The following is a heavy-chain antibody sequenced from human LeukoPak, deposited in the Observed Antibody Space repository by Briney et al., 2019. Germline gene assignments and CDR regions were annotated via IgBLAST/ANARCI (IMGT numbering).Heavy chain of an antibody. CDR1: GFTFTTYA. D-gene: IGHD6-13*01. V-gene: IGHV1-3*01. J-gene: IGHJ4*02. Sequence: ASVKVSCKTSGFTFTTYAFHWVRQAPGQSLEWMGWINAGNGNTKYSQKFQGRITISRDTSASTVSMDLSSLRSEDTSVYYCAREAWGSSRSDYWGQGTLVTVS. CDR2: INAGNGNT. CDR3: AREAWGSSRSDY.